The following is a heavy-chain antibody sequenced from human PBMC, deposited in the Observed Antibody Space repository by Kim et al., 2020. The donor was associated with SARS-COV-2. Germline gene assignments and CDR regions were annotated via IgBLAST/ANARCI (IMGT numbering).Heavy chain of an antibody. Sequence: SETLSLTCNVSGVSISGDDWSWIRQTPEKGLQWIASISYAGTMSYNPSLKSRVTISVDTSKNQVSLKLSSVTAADTAMYYCARHLSGSGAFYNVGYWGQG. CDR2: ISYAGTM. V-gene: IGHV4-59*08. CDR3: ARHLSGSGAFYNVGY. J-gene: IGHJ4*02. CDR1: GVSISGDD. D-gene: IGHD3-10*01.